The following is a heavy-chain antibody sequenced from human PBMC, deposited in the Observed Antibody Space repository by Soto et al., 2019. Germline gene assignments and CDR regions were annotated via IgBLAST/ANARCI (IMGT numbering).Heavy chain of an antibody. Sequence: ASENLSLTCTVSGGSISGYYWNWIRQPPGKGLEWIGYIYYSGSTNYNSSLKSRVTISVDTSKNQFSLNLTSVTAADTAVYYCARHWSSILWARGATSWFDPWGQGTLVTVSS. CDR1: GGSISGYY. V-gene: IGHV4-59*08. CDR2: IYYSGST. CDR3: ARHWSSILWARGATSWFDP. J-gene: IGHJ5*02. D-gene: IGHD3-10*01.